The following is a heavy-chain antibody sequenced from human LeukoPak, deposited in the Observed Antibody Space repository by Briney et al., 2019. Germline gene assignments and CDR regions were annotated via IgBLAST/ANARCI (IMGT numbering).Heavy chain of an antibody. CDR3: ARGTLGQSGYTPYFDY. J-gene: IGHJ4*02. CDR2: TNHSGST. V-gene: IGHV4-34*01. CDR1: GGSFSGYY. D-gene: IGHD3-22*01. Sequence: PSETLSLTCAVYGGSFSGYYWSWIRQPPGKGLEWIGETNHSGSTNYNPSLKSRVTISVDTSKNQFSLKLSSVTAADTAVYYCARGTLGQSGYTPYFDYWGQGTLVTVSS.